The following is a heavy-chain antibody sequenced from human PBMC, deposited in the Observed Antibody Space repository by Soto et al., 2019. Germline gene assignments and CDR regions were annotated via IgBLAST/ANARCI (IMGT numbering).Heavy chain of an antibody. J-gene: IGHJ6*02. CDR2: IYYSGST. Sequence: SETLSLTCTVSGGSISSYDLSWIRPHTGKGLEWIGYIYYSGSTNYNPSLNSRVTVSVDTSKNQFSLKVTSVTAADTAVYYCARLHGYCISSSCHGHYAMDVWGQGTTVTVSS. V-gene: IGHV4-59*08. CDR3: ARLHGYCISSSCHGHYAMDV. D-gene: IGHD2-2*01. CDR1: GGSISSYD.